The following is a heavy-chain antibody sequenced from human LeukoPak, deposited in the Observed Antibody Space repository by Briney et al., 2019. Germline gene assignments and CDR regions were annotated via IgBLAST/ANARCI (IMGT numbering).Heavy chain of an antibody. V-gene: IGHV3-7*03. J-gene: IGHJ6*03. CDR2: IKQDGSEK. Sequence: PGGSLRLSCAASRFTFSNYWMGWVRQAPGKGLEWVANIKQDGSEKFYVDSVKGRFTISRDNAKNSLYLQMNSLRAEDTALYYCASSGSYYYYYYMDVWGKGTTVTVSS. D-gene: IGHD3-10*01. CDR1: RFTFSNYW. CDR3: ASSGSYYYYYYMDV.